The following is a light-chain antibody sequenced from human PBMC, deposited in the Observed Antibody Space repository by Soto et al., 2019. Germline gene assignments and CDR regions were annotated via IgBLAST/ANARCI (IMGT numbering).Light chain of an antibody. Sequence: QSALTQPASVSGSPGQSITISCTGTSSDVGGYNYVSWYQQHPGKAPKLMIYDVNTRPSGVSNRFSGYKSGNTASLTISGLQAEDEADYYCSSYTSSISFGGGTKVTVL. J-gene: IGLJ2*01. CDR1: SSDVGGYNY. V-gene: IGLV2-14*01. CDR2: DVN. CDR3: SSYTSSIS.